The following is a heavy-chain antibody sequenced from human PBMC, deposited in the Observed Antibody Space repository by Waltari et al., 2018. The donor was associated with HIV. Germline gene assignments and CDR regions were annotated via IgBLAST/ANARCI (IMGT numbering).Heavy chain of an antibody. D-gene: IGHD3-9*01. CDR1: GFSISDYN. Sequence: QLVESGGGFVQPGMSLRLSCVASGFSISDYNMNWLRQSPGLRLEWVAYITPDGDTLYYADSVKGRFTISRDNAENSVYLQMTSLRAEDAAVYYCARFSFDSSSYLDSWGQGSLVTVSS. V-gene: IGHV3-48*01. CDR3: ARFSFDSSSYLDS. CDR2: ITPDGDTL. J-gene: IGHJ4*02.